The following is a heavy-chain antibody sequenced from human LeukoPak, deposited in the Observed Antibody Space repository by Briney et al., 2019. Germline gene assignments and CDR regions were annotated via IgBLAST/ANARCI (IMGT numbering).Heavy chain of an antibody. V-gene: IGHV3-23*01. CDR1: GFTFSSYA. D-gene: IGHD2-21*01. CDR2: ISGSGGST. Sequence: GGSLRLSCAASGFTFSSYAMSWVRQAPGKGLEWVSAISGSGGSTYYADSVKGRFTISRDNSKNTLYLQINSLRAEDTAVYYSSKYSTLPLRYNFFYPWGQGTLVTVSS. CDR3: SKYSTLPLRYNFFYP. J-gene: IGHJ5*02.